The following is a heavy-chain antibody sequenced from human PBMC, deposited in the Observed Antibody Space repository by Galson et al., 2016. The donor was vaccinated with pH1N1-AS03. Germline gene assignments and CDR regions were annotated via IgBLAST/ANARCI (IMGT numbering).Heavy chain of an antibody. CDR1: GYTFTNYG. CDR3: ARSGSGSFYEGDF. CDR2: IGTYT. D-gene: IGHD3-10*01. J-gene: IGHJ4*02. V-gene: IGHV1-18*01. Sequence: VKVSCKASGYTFTNYGISWVRPAPGQGLEYMGWIGTYTIYAQKLQGRVTMTTDTSTSTAYMELRSLRSDDTAVYYCARSGSGSFYEGDFWGQGTLVSVSS.